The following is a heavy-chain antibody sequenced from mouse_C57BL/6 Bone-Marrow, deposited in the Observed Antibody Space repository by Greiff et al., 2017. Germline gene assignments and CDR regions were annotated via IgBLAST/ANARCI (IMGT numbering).Heavy chain of an antibody. J-gene: IGHJ1*03. CDR1: GYTFTSYG. V-gene: IGHV1-81*01. CDR3: ARISRHTVRGLRYFDV. Sequence: QVQLQQSGAELARPGASVKLSCKASGYTFTSYGISWVKQRTGQGLEWIGEIYPRSGNTYYNEKFKGKATLTADKSSSTSYMELRSLTSEDSAVYFCARISRHTVRGLRYFDVWGTGTTVTVSS. D-gene: IGHD1-1*01. CDR2: IYPRSGNT.